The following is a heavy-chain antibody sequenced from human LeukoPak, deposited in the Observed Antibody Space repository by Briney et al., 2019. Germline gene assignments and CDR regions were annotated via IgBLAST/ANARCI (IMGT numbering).Heavy chain of an antibody. V-gene: IGHV1-69*04. CDR2: IIPILGIA. Sequence: SVKVSCKASGGTFSSYAVSWVRQAPGQGLEWMGRIIPILGIANYAQKFQGRVTITADKSTSTAYMELSSLRSEDTAVYYSARDPRTRLWLHMFGEYYYGMDVWGQGTTVTVSS. D-gene: IGHD5-18*01. CDR1: GGTFSSYA. CDR3: ARDPRTRLWLHMFGEYYYGMDV. J-gene: IGHJ6*02.